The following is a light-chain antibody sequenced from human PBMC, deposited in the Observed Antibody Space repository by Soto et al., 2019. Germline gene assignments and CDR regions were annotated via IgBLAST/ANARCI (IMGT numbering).Light chain of an antibody. J-gene: IGKJ5*01. Sequence: DIQMTQSPSSLSASVGERVTITCRASQSITSHLNWYQQKPGKAPKLLIYAASILQSGVPSRFSGSGSGTDFTLTISSLQPEDFATYYCQQSYSSLPITFGQGTRLEIK. CDR1: QSITSH. V-gene: IGKV1-39*01. CDR3: QQSYSSLPIT. CDR2: AAS.